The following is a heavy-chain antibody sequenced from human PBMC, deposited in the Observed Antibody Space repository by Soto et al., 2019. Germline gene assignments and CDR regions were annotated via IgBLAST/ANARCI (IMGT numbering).Heavy chain of an antibody. CDR1: GCTFTGYY. D-gene: IGHD4-4*01. V-gene: IGHV1-2*02. CDR2: INPNSGGT. J-gene: IGHJ6*02. CDR3: ARVVMTTVPASYYYGMDV. Sequence: ASVKVSCKASGCTFTGYYMHWVRQAPGQGLEWMGWINPNSGGTNYAQKFQGRVTITADESTSTAYMELTSLRSEDTAVYYCARVVMTTVPASYYYGMDVWGQGTTVTVSS.